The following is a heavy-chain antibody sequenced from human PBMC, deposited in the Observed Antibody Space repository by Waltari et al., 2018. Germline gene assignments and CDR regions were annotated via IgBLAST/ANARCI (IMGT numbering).Heavy chain of an antibody. D-gene: IGHD3-10*01. CDR3: AKDYTPYGSGSYYDYYFDY. V-gene: IGHV3-30*02. CDR2: IRDDGSNK. CDR1: GFTFSSYG. Sequence: QVQLVESGGGVVQPGGSLRLPCAASGFTFSSYGMHWVRPAPGQALAWVAFIRDDGSNKYYADSVKGRFTISRDNSKNTLYLQMNSLRAEDTAVYYCAKDYTPYGSGSYYDYYFDYWGQGTLVTVSS. J-gene: IGHJ4*02.